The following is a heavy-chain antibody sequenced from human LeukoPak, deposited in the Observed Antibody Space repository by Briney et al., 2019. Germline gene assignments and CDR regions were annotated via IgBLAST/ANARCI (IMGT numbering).Heavy chain of an antibody. V-gene: IGHV1-69*04. CDR2: IIPILGIA. CDR1: GGTFTSYA. CDR3: ASGPYGMDV. Sequence: SVNLSCKASGGTFTSYAISWERQAPGQRPEWMGRIIPILGIANYAQKFQGRVTITADKSTSTAYMELSSLTSEDTAVYYCASGPYGMDVWGQGTTVTVSS. J-gene: IGHJ6*02.